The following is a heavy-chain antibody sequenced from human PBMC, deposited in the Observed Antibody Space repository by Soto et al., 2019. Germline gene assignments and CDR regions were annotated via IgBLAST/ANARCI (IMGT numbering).Heavy chain of an antibody. CDR3: ARDRYDILTGYTYYYYGMDV. D-gene: IGHD3-9*01. J-gene: IGHJ6*02. CDR2: INPKSGGT. V-gene: IGHV1-2*06. CDR1: VYSFTDYH. Sequence: VASVKVSCQSTVYSFTDYHIHWVRQAPGQGLEWLGRINPKSGGTSTAQKLQGRVTMTTDTYTSTAYMELRSLRYDDTAVYYCARDRYDILTGYTYYYYGMDVWGQGTTVTVSS.